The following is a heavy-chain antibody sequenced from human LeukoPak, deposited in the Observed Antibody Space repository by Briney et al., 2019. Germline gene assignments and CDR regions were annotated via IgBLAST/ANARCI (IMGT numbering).Heavy chain of an antibody. D-gene: IGHD1-1*01. CDR1: AYTFTGYY. CDR2: INPNSGGT. J-gene: IGHJ4*02. CDR3: ARGLGYLAPGGY. V-gene: IGHV1-2*02. Sequence: GASVKVSCKASAYTFTGYYMHWVRQAPGQGLEWMGWINPNSGGTNYAQKFQGRVTMTRDTSIGTAYMELYSLRSDDTAVYYCARGLGYLAPGGYWGQGTLVTVSS.